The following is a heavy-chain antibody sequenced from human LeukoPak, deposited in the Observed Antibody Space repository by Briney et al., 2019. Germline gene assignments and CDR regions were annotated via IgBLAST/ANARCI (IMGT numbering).Heavy chain of an antibody. D-gene: IGHD5-18*01. CDR3: AKGEYNYGYVDY. Sequence: GGSLRLSCATSGFTFSNYAMAWVRQAPEKGLEWVSSISGVSTYYAGSVKGRFTISGDNSKRILSLQMNSLRAEDTAMYYCAKGEYNYGYVDYWGQGTLVTVSS. CDR2: ISGVST. J-gene: IGHJ4*02. CDR1: GFTFSNYA. V-gene: IGHV3-23*01.